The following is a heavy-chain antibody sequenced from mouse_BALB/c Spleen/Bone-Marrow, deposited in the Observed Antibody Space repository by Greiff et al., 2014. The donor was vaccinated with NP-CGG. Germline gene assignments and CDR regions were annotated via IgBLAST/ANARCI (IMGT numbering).Heavy chain of an antibody. V-gene: IGHV2-9*02. D-gene: IGHD1-2*01. CDR2: IRAGGST. Sequence: QVQLKESGPGLGAPSQSLSITCTVSGVSLNRYGVHWVRQPPGKGLEWLGVIRAGGSTNYNSALMSRLSISKDNSKSQVFLKMNSLQTDDTAMYYCARITTATGAMDYWGQGTSVTVSS. CDR1: GVSLNRYG. CDR3: ARITTATGAMDY. J-gene: IGHJ4*01.